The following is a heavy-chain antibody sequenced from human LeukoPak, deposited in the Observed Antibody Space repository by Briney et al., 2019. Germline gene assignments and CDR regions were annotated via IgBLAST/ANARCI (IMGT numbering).Heavy chain of an antibody. D-gene: IGHD5-18*01. CDR1: GCTFTSYD. CDR3: ARGNPRNVNSYGS. CDR2: MNPNSGNT. J-gene: IGHJ5*02. Sequence: ASVTVSCKASGCTFTSYDINWVRQAPGQGLEWMGWMNPNSGNTGYAQKFQGRVTMTRNTSISTAYMELSSLRSEDTAVYYCARGNPRNVNSYGSWGQGTLVTVSS. V-gene: IGHV1-8*01.